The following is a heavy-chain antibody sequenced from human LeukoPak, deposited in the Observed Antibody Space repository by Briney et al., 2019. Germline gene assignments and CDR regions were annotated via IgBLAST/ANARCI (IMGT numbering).Heavy chain of an antibody. V-gene: IGHV1-2*06. D-gene: IGHD3-3*01. Sequence: GASVKVSCKASGYTFTGYYMHWVRQAPGQGLEWMGRINPNRGGTNYAQKFQGRVTMTRDTSISTAYMELSRLRSDDTAVYYCARERLRDFWSGYSAWGQGTLVTVSS. CDR1: GYTFTGYY. CDR3: ARERLRDFWSGYSA. CDR2: INPNRGGT. J-gene: IGHJ4*02.